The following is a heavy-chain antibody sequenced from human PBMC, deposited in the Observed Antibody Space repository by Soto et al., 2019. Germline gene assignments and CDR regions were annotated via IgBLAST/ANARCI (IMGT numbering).Heavy chain of an antibody. Sequence: EEQLVESGGGLVQPGGSLTLSCAASGFSFSDYYMEWVRQAPGKGLEWVARSRNKAKSYSTDYAASVKGRFTISRDLTKNSLYLKMNNVKPEETDIYFCSKLEGGWGQGTLVNVSS. CDR2: SRNKAKSYST. V-gene: IGHV3-72*01. CDR3: SKLEGG. D-gene: IGHD3-3*01. CDR1: GFSFSDYY. J-gene: IGHJ4*02.